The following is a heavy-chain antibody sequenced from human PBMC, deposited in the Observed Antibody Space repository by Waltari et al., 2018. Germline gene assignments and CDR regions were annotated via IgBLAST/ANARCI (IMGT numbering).Heavy chain of an antibody. D-gene: IGHD3-22*01. CDR2: IIPFFGSP. V-gene: IGHV1-69*06. J-gene: IGHJ4*02. Sequence: QVQLLQSGAEVKKPGSSVKLSCQASGGTFSTYGISWERQDPGQRLEWMGKIIPFFGSPDYAENFQGRITITADKSTTTTYLELSSLRSDDTAVYYCARIPYYYDKAPLDSWGQGTLVTVSP. CDR3: ARIPYYYDKAPLDS. CDR1: GGTFSTYG.